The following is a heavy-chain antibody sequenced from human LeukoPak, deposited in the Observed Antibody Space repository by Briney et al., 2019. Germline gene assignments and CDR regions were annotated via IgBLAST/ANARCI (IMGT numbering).Heavy chain of an antibody. J-gene: IGHJ3*02. Sequence: SETLSLTCTVSGGSISSSSYYWGWIRQPPGKGLEWIGSIYNSGSTYYNPSLKSRVTISVDTSKNQFSLKLSSVTAADTAVYYCARQKGSSWYRNAFDIWGQGTMVTVSS. V-gene: IGHV4-39*01. CDR3: ARQKGSSWYRNAFDI. CDR1: GGSISSSSYY. CDR2: IYNSGST. D-gene: IGHD6-13*01.